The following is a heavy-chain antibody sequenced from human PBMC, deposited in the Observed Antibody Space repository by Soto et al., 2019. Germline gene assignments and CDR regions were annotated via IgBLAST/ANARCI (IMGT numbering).Heavy chain of an antibody. V-gene: IGHV3-33*01. Sequence: GGSLRLSCAASGFTFSSYGMHWVRQAPGKGLEWVAVIWYDGSNKYYADSVKGRFTISRDNSKNTLYLQMNGLRAEDTAVYYCARDALPATLLYYYYYYGMDVWGQGTTVTVSS. CDR3: ARDALPATLLYYYYYYGMDV. D-gene: IGHD2-2*01. CDR1: GFTFSSYG. CDR2: IWYDGSNK. J-gene: IGHJ6*02.